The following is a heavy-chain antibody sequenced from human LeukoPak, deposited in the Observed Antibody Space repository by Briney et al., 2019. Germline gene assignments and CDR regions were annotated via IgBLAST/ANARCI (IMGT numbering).Heavy chain of an antibody. D-gene: IGHD3-9*01. V-gene: IGHV1-2*02. CDR1: GYTFTDYY. CDR3: ARDRGYDILTGYYYFDY. Sequence: ASVKVSCKASGYTFTDYYVHWVRQAPGQGLEWMGWINPNSGGTNYAQKFQGRVTMTRDTSISTAYMELSRLRSDDTAVYYCARDRGYDILTGYYYFDYWGQGTLVTVSS. J-gene: IGHJ4*02. CDR2: INPNSGGT.